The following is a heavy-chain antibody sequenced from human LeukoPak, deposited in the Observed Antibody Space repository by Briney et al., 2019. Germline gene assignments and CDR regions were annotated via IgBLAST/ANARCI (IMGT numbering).Heavy chain of an antibody. CDR2: NYYSGST. Sequence: ASETLSLTCTVSGGSINRYYWNWMRQPPGKGLEWIGYNYYSGSTNYNPSLKSRVTISIDTSKNQFSLNLSSVTAADTAVYYCARDETHFYGSGSSNWFDPWGQGILVTVS. D-gene: IGHD3-10*01. CDR1: GGSINRYY. V-gene: IGHV4-59*12. J-gene: IGHJ5*02. CDR3: ARDETHFYGSGSSNWFDP.